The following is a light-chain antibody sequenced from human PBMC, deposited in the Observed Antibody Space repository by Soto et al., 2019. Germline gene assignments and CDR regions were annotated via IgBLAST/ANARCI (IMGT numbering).Light chain of an antibody. CDR2: EVS. J-gene: IGLJ1*01. CDR3: SSHTSSSPYV. Sequence: QSALTQPASVYGSPGQSITISCTGTSSDVGGYNYVSWYQQHPGKAPKLMIYEVSNRPSGVSNRFSGSKSGNTASLTISGLQAEDEADYYCSSHTSSSPYVFGTGTKLTVL. CDR1: SSDVGGYNY. V-gene: IGLV2-14*01.